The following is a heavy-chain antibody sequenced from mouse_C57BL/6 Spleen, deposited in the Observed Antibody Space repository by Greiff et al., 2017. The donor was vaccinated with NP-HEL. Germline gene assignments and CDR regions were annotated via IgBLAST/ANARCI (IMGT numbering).Heavy chain of an antibody. V-gene: IGHV1-47*01. Sequence: VQLQESGAELVKPGASVKMSCKASGYTFTTYPIEWMKQNHGQSLEWIGNFHPYNDDTKYNEKFKSKATLTVEKSSSTVYLELSRLTSDDSAVYYCAILFTTVVATRAMDYWGQGTSVTVSS. CDR3: AILFTTVVATRAMDY. CDR2: FHPYNDDT. D-gene: IGHD1-1*01. CDR1: GYTFTTYP. J-gene: IGHJ4*01.